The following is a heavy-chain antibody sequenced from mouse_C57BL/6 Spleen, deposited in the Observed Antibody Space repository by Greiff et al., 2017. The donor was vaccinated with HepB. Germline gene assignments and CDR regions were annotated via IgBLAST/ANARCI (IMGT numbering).Heavy chain of an antibody. CDR3: ARSSSYHWYFDV. Sequence: VQLQQPGAELVKPGASVKMSCKASGYTFTSYWITWVKQRPGQGLEWIGDIYPGSGSTNYNEKFKSKATLTVDTSSSTAYMQLSSLTSEDSAVYYCARSSSYHWYFDVWGTGTTVTVSS. D-gene: IGHD1-1*01. J-gene: IGHJ1*03. CDR1: GYTFTSYW. V-gene: IGHV1-55*01. CDR2: IYPGSGST.